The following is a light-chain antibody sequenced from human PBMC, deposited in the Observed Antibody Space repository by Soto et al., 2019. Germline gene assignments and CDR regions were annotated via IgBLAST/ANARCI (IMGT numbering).Light chain of an antibody. CDR3: SSYAGSNNYV. V-gene: IGLV1-40*01. CDR1: SSNIGAGYD. J-gene: IGLJ1*01. Sequence: QPVLTQPPSVSGAPGQRVTISCTGSSSNIGAGYDVHWYQQLPGTAPKLLIYGNSNRPSGVPDRFSGSKSGTSASLAITGLQAEDEADYYCSSYAGSNNYVFGTGTKVTVL. CDR2: GNS.